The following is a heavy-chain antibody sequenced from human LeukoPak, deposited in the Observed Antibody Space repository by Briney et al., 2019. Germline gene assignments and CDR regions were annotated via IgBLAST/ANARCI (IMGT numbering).Heavy chain of an antibody. Sequence: PGGSLRLSCVASGFKFNDYAMHWVRQAPGKGLEWVSGLIGYADSVKGRFIISRDNAKNSLNLEMNSLRPEDSALYYCAKETKVGENLYYFDYWGRGTLVTVSS. CDR1: GFKFNDYA. D-gene: IGHD1-26*01. CDR2: LI. V-gene: IGHV3-9*01. J-gene: IGHJ4*02. CDR3: AKETKVGENLYYFDY.